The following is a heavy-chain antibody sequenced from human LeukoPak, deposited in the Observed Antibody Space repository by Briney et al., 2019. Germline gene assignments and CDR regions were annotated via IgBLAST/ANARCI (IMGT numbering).Heavy chain of an antibody. CDR1: GFTSSSYA. CDR2: ISGSGGST. V-gene: IGHV3-23*01. CDR3: AKDRAATYSGSYYGAPFDY. Sequence: GGSLRLSCAASGFTSSSYAMSWVRQAPGKGLEWVSAISGSGGSTYYADSVKGRFTISRDNSKNTLYLQMNSLRAEDTAVYYCAKDRAATYSGSYYGAPFDYWGQGTLVTVSS. J-gene: IGHJ4*02. D-gene: IGHD1-26*01.